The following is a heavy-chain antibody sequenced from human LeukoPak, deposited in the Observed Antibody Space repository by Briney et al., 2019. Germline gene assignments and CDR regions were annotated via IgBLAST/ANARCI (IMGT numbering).Heavy chain of an antibody. V-gene: IGHV3-23*01. D-gene: IGHD3-3*01. CDR2: ISGSGGST. CDR1: GFTFSSYA. CDR3: AKVTYYDFWSGYLGAFDI. J-gene: IGHJ3*02. Sequence: PGGSLRLSCAASGFTFSSYAMSWVRQAPGKGLEWVSAISGSGGSTYYADSVKGRFTISRDNSKNTLYLQMNSLRAEDTAVYYCAKVTYYDFWSGYLGAFDIWGQGTMVTVSS.